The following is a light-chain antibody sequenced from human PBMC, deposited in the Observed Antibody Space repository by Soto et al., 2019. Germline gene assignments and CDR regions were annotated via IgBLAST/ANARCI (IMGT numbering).Light chain of an antibody. CDR2: GAS. V-gene: IGKV3-15*01. J-gene: IGKJ5*01. CDR1: QSVSSS. CDR3: QQYNNWPPIT. Sequence: EIVLTQSPSTLSLSPGERATLSCRASQSVSSSQLAWYQQKPGQAPRLLMYGASTRATGIPARFSGSGSGTEFTLTISSLQSEDFAVYYCQQYNNWPPITLGQRTDWRL.